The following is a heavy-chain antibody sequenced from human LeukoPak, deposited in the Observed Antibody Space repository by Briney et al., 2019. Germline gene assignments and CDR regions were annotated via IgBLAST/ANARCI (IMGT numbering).Heavy chain of an antibody. CDR3: ARGGGGWYTDAFDI. CDR1: GYTFTSYA. CDR2: INAGNGNT. Sequence: ASVKVSCKASGYTFTSYAMHWVRQAPGQRLEWMGWINAGNGNTKYSQEFQGRVTITRDTSASTAYMELSSLRSEDTAVYYCARGGGGWYTDAFDIWGQGTMVTVSS. V-gene: IGHV1-3*01. D-gene: IGHD6-19*01. J-gene: IGHJ3*02.